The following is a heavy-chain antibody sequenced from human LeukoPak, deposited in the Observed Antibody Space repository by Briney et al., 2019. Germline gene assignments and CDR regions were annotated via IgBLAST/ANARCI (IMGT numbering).Heavy chain of an antibody. CDR2: IYTGGGR. CDR3: ARWGGGSYKSSYYFDY. V-gene: IGHV3-53*01. CDR1: GFTVSSYY. Sequence: GGSLRLSCAASGFTVSSYYMNWVRRAPGKELEWVSVIYTGGGRYYADSVRGRFTISRDTSKNMVFLQMNSLRVEDTAVYYCARWGGGSYKSSYYFDYWGQGTLVTVSS. J-gene: IGHJ4*02. D-gene: IGHD1-26*01.